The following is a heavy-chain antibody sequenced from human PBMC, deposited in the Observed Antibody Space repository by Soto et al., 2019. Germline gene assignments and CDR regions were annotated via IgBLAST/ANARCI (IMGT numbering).Heavy chain of an antibody. CDR3: ARDRGYSGYDSPRYYYGMDV. J-gene: IGHJ6*02. V-gene: IGHV3-33*01. Sequence: GGSLRLSCAASGFTFSSYGMHWVRQAPGKGLEWVAGIWFDGSNKWYADSVKGRFTISRDNSKKTLYLQMNSLRAEDTAVYSCARDRGYSGYDSPRYYYGMDVWGQGTTVTVS. CDR1: GFTFSSYG. CDR2: IWFDGSNK. D-gene: IGHD5-12*01.